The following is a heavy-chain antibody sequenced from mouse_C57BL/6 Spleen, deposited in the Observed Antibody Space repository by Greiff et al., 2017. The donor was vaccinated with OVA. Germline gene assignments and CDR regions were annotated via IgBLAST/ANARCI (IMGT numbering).Heavy chain of an antibody. V-gene: IGHV5-9*01. CDR3: ARKRYRAMDY. CDR2: ISGGGGNT. CDR1: GFTFSSYT. J-gene: IGHJ4*01. D-gene: IGHD1-1*01. Sequence: EVMLVESGGGLVKPGGSLKLSCAASGFTFSSYTMSWVRQTPEKRLEWVATISGGGGNTYYTDSVKGRFTISRDNAKNTLYMQMSSLRSEDTALYYCARKRYRAMDYWGQGTSVTVSS.